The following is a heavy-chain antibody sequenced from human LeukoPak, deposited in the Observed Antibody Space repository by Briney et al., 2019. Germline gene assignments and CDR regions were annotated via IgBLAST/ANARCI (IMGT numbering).Heavy chain of an antibody. V-gene: IGHV4-4*02. CDR1: GGSISSSNW. CDR3: ARTTEEYYGSGKFRKYYSYYYYMDV. D-gene: IGHD3-10*01. Sequence: SETLSLTCAVSGGSISSSNWWSWVRPPPGKGLEWIGEIYHSGSTNYNPSLKSRVTISVDTSKNQFSLKLNSVTAADTAVYYCARTTEEYYGSGKFRKYYSYYYYMDVWGKGTTVTVSS. J-gene: IGHJ6*03. CDR2: IYHSGST.